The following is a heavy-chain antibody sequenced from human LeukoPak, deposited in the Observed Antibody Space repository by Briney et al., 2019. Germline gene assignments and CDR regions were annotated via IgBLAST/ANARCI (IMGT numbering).Heavy chain of an antibody. CDR1: GFTFSSYG. V-gene: IGHV3-23*01. CDR3: ARDSMVRGVIKTFDY. D-gene: IGHD3-10*01. CDR2: ISGSGGSI. J-gene: IGHJ4*02. Sequence: GGSLRLSCAASGFTFSSYGMSWVRQAPGKGLEWVSAISGSGGSIYYADSVKGRFTISRDNAKNSLYLQMNSLRAEDTAVYYCARDSMVRGVIKTFDYWGQGTLVTASS.